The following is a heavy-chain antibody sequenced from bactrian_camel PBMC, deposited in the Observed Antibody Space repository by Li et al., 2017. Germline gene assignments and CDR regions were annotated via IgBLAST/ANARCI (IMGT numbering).Heavy chain of an antibody. CDR1: GSAFDKHG. D-gene: IGHD6*01. J-gene: IGHJ4*01. CDR3: AKSLSNWYADGYNC. CDR2: ISSGGGRT. V-gene: IGHV3S40*01. Sequence: VQLVESGGGLVQPGGSLRLSCVASGSAFDKHGMSWVRQAPGKGLEWVSGISSGGGRTYYADFVKGRFTISRDDAKNTLYLQLNSLKTEDTAMYYCAKSLSNWYADGYNCWGQGTQVTVS.